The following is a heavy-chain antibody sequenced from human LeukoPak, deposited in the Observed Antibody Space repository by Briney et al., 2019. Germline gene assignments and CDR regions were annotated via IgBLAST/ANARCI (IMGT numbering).Heavy chain of an antibody. J-gene: IGHJ4*02. CDR3: ARESLLSAPGYFDY. CDR2: IYTGGNT. Sequence: AGGSLRLSCAASGFTVSNNCLSWVRQAPGKGLEWVSIIYTGGNTYYADSVKGRFTISRDISKNTLYLQINSLRAADTAVYYCARESLLSAPGYFDYWGQGTLVTVSS. V-gene: IGHV3-53*01. CDR1: GFTVSNNC.